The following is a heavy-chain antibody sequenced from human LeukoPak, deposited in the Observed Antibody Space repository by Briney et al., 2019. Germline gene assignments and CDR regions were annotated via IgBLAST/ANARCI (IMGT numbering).Heavy chain of an antibody. CDR3: ARSQWFEEYGDAFDI. CDR1: GFTFSSYG. V-gene: IGHV3-33*01. CDR2: IRYDGSKT. D-gene: IGHD3-10*01. J-gene: IGHJ3*02. Sequence: GGSLRLSCAASGFTFSSYGMHWVRQAPGKGLEWVAVIRYDGSKTYYADSVKGRFTISRDNSKNTVYLQMNSLRAEDTAVFYCARSQWFEEYGDAFDIWGQGTMVTVSS.